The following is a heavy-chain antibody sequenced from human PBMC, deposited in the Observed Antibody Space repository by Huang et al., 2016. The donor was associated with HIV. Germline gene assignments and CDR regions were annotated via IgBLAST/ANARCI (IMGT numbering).Heavy chain of an antibody. V-gene: IGHV1-8*02. J-gene: IGHJ4*02. D-gene: IGHD4-17*01. Sequence: QVHLVQSGAEVKKPGASVKVSGKASGYTFTNYEINWVLQAPGPVLGGMGWMNPNTGNTGVAQSFQGRVTMSRKTSINTAYMELTSWTSEDTAVYYCARSAYGDLDYWGLGTLVIVSS. CDR3: ARSAYGDLDY. CDR1: GYTFTNYE. CDR2: MNPNTGNT.